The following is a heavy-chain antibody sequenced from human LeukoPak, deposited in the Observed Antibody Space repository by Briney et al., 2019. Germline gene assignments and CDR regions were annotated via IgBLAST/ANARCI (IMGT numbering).Heavy chain of an antibody. D-gene: IGHD2-15*01. CDR3: ASYYGSGGGCTPAHYYGRDV. V-gene: IGHV1-69*04. CDR2: IIPILGIA. J-gene: IGHJ6*02. CDR1: GGTFSSYA. Sequence: SVKVSCKASGGTFSSYAISWVRQAPGQGLEWMGRIIPILGIANYAQKFQGRVTITADKSTSTAYMELSSLRSEDTAVYYCASYYGSGGGCTPAHYYGRDVGGQGPTVTVSS.